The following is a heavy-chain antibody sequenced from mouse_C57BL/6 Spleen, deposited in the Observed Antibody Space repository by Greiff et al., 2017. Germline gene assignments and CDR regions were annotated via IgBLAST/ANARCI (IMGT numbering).Heavy chain of an antibody. D-gene: IGHD2-1*01. CDR3: ARDGTYFDY. J-gene: IGHJ2*01. CDR2: INPNNGGT. V-gene: IGHV1-22*01. Sequence: EVQLQQSGPELVKPGASVKMSCKASGYTFTDYNMHWVKQSPGKSLEWIGYINPNNGGTSYNQKFKGKATLTVNKSSSTAYMELRSLTSEVSAVYYCARDGTYFDYWGQGTTLTVSS. CDR1: GYTFTDYN.